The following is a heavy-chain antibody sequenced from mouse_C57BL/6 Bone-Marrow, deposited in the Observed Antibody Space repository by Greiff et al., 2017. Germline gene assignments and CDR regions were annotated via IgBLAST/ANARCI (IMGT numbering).Heavy chain of an antibody. V-gene: IGHV1-9*01. CDR2: ILPGSGST. CDR3: AKPRGYDYDVGVFDY. D-gene: IGHD2-4*01. CDR1: GYTFTGYW. J-gene: IGHJ2*01. Sequence: QVQLQQSGAELMKPGASVKLSCKATGYTFTGYWIEWVKQRPGHGLEWIGEILPGSGSTNYNEKFKGKATFTADTSSNTAYMQLSSLTTEDSAIYYCAKPRGYDYDVGVFDYWGQGTTLTVSS.